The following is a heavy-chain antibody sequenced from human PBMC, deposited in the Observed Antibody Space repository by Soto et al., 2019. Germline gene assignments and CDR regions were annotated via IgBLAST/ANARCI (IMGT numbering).Heavy chain of an antibody. J-gene: IGHJ3*02. CDR2: IIPIFGTA. CDR1: GGTSSSYA. V-gene: IGHV1-69*01. Sequence: SVKVSCKASGGTSSSYAISWVRQAPGQGFEWMGGIIPIFGTANYAQKFQGRVTITADESTSTAYMELSSLRSEDTAVYYCARETMIVVVTSPNAFDIWGQGTMVTVSS. D-gene: IGHD3-22*01. CDR3: ARETMIVVVTSPNAFDI.